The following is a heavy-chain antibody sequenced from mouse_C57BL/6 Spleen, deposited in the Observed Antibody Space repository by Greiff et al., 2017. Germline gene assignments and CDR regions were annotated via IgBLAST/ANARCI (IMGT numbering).Heavy chain of an antibody. D-gene: IGHD1-1*01. CDR1: GYTFTSYW. CDR3: ARSYGSSYEDFDY. Sequence: QVQLQQPGAELVKPGASVKMSCKASGYTFTSYWLTWVKQRPGQGLEWIGDIYPGSGSTNYNEKFKSKATLTVDTSSSTAYMQLSSLTSEDSAVYYCARSYGSSYEDFDYWGQGTTLTVSS. V-gene: IGHV1-55*01. CDR2: IYPGSGST. J-gene: IGHJ2*01.